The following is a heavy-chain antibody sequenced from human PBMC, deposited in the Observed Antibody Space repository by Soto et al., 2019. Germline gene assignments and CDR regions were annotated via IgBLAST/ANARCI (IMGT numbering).Heavy chain of an antibody. CDR1: GGSISGYY. CDR3: ARAYSMAV. V-gene: IGHV4-34*01. CDR2: TNHSGNT. Sequence: QVQLQQWGAGLLKPSETLSLTCAVYGGSISGYYWNWIRQPPGKGLEWIGDTNHSGNTKYNPSLKSRVTMSVDTSKNQFSLKLSSVTAADTAVYYCARAYSMAVWGQGTTVTVSS. J-gene: IGHJ6*02.